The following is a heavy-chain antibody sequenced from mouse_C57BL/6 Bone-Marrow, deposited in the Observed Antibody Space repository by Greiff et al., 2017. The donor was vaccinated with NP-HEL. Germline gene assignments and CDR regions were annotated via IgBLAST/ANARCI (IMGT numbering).Heavy chain of an antibody. CDR3: TDGYLYYYAMDD. J-gene: IGHJ4*01. Sequence: EVQLQQSGAELVRPGASVKLSCTASGFNIKDDYMHWVKQRPEQGLEWIGWIDPENGDTEYASKFQGKATITADTSSNTAYLQLSSLTSEDTAVYYCTDGYLYYYAMDDWGQGTSVTVAS. V-gene: IGHV14-4*01. D-gene: IGHD2-3*01. CDR1: GFNIKDDY. CDR2: IDPENGDT.